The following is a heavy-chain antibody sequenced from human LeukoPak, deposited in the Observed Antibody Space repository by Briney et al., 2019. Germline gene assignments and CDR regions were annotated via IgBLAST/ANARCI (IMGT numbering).Heavy chain of an antibody. D-gene: IGHD2-2*01. Sequence: GESLKISCKCSGYIFTSYWISWVRQMPGKGLEWMGRIDPSDSYTNYSPSFQVHVTLSVDKSISTAYLQWSSLKASDTAMYYCARHGACSSTRCYGSDYWGQGTLVTVSS. J-gene: IGHJ4*02. V-gene: IGHV5-10-1*01. CDR2: IDPSDSYT. CDR1: GYIFTSYW. CDR3: ARHGACSSTRCYGSDY.